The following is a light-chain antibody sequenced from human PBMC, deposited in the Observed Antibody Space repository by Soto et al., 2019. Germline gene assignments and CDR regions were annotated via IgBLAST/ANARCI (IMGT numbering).Light chain of an antibody. J-gene: IGKJ5*01. CDR3: KQCATWPLIN. Sequence: IVLTQSRGNVSLSAGERATLSCRASHDVSVSLVWYRQKPGQAPRLLIYGTSSRATGIPDRFSGSGSGTDFTLTISSLQSEDVALYCCKQCATWPLINFAQGTRLDIK. CDR2: GTS. CDR1: HDVSVS. V-gene: IGKV3-20*01.